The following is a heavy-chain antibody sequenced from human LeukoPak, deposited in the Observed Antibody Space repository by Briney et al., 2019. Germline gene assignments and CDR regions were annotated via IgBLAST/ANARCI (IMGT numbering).Heavy chain of an antibody. Sequence: GGSLRLSCTTSGFSFNTYSMSWVRQAPGKGLEWVSAINDDTPYYTDSVKGRFTVSRDNSKDTLYLHLNSLRAEDTAIYYCAKEHDLWHEEGNWFDTWGQGVLVTVSS. D-gene: IGHD3-3*01. V-gene: IGHV3-23*01. CDR2: INDDTP. J-gene: IGHJ5*02. CDR1: GFSFNTYS. CDR3: AKEHDLWHEEGNWFDT.